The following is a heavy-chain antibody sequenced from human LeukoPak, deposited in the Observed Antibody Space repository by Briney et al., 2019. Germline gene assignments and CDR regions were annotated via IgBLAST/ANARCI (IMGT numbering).Heavy chain of an antibody. CDR2: ISSSSSYI. CDR3: ASQRLAYCGGDCQDY. J-gene: IGHJ4*02. V-gene: IGHV3-21*01. Sequence: PGGSLRLSCAASGFTFSNYEMNWVRQAPGKGLEWVSSISSSSSYIYYADSVKGRFTISRDNAKNSLYLQMNSLRAEDTAVYYCASQRLAYCGGDCQDYWGQGTLVTVSS. CDR1: GFTFSNYE. D-gene: IGHD2-21*02.